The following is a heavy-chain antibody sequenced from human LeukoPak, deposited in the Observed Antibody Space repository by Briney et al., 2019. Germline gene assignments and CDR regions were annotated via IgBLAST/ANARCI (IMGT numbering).Heavy chain of an antibody. CDR3: AKLDSSGWSYDAFDI. CDR2: ISGSGGST. CDR1: GFTFSSYG. V-gene: IGHV3-23*01. J-gene: IGHJ3*02. D-gene: IGHD6-19*01. Sequence: PGGSLRLSCAASGFTFSSYGMSWVRQAPGKGLEWVSAISGSGGSTYYADSVEGRLTISRDNSKNTLYLQMNSLRAEDTAVYYCAKLDSSGWSYDAFDIWGQGTMVTVSS.